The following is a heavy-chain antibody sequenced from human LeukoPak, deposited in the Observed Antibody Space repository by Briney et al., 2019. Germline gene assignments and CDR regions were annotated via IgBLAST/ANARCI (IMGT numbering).Heavy chain of an antibody. CDR1: GYTFTSYG. Sequence: ASVKVSCKASGYTFTSYGISWVRQAPGQGLEWMGWISAYNGNTNYAQKLQGRVTMTTDTSTSTAYMELRSLRSDDTAVYYCARDPDSSGHYYYYYMDVWGKGTTVTVSS. CDR2: ISAYNGNT. CDR3: ARDPDSSGHYYYYYMDV. D-gene: IGHD6-25*01. J-gene: IGHJ6*03. V-gene: IGHV1-18*01.